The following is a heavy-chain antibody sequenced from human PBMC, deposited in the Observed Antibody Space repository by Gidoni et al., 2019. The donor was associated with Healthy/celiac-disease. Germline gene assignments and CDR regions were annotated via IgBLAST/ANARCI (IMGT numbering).Heavy chain of an antibody. CDR1: GFTFSSYA. CDR2: ISGSGGST. D-gene: IGHD1-26*01. J-gene: IGHJ4*02. CDR3: AKDSGSYYRGFDY. Sequence: EVQLLESGGGVVQPGGSLILPCAASGFTFSSYAMSWVRQAPGTGLEWVSAISGSGGSTYYADSVKGRFTISRDNSKNTLYLQMNSLRAEDTAVYYCAKDSGSYYRGFDYWGQGTLVTVSS. V-gene: IGHV3-23*01.